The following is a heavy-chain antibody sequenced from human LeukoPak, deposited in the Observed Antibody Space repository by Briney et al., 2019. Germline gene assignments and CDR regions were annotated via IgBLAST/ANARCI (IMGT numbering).Heavy chain of an antibody. CDR3: ARLWSSNYYDSSGYALDY. Sequence: GESLKISCKGSGYSFTSYWIGWVRQMPGKGLEGMGIIYPGDSDTRYSPSFQGQVTISADKSISTAYLQWSSLKAPDTAMYYCARLWSSNYYDSSGYALDYWGQGTLVTVSS. V-gene: IGHV5-51*01. CDR1: GYSFTSYW. CDR2: IYPGDSDT. D-gene: IGHD3-22*01. J-gene: IGHJ4*02.